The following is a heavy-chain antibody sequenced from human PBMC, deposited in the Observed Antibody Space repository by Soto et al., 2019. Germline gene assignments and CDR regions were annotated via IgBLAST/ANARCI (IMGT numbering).Heavy chain of an antibody. Sequence: TLSLTCPFSGYSISSGRYSWSWIRQPPGKGLEWIGYIYHSGSTYYNPSLKSRVTISVDRSKNQFSLKLSSVTAADTAVYYCARVPDRWGQGTLVTVS. D-gene: IGHD2-2*01. V-gene: IGHV4-30-2*01. CDR1: GYSISSGRYS. J-gene: IGHJ5*02. CDR3: ARVPDR. CDR2: IYHSGST.